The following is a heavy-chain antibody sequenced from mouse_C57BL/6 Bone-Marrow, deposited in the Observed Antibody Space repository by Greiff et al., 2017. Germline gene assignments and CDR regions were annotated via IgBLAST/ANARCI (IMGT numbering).Heavy chain of an antibody. D-gene: IGHD1-1*02. CDR2: FHPYNDDT. Sequence: QVQLQQSGAELVKPGASVKMSCKASGYTFTTYPIEWMKQNPGKSLEWIGNFHPYNDDTTYNEKFKGKATLTVEKSSSTVYLELIRLTSEDSAVYYCARGGKCGGYYFDYWGQGTTLTVSS. CDR3: ARGGKCGGYYFDY. J-gene: IGHJ2*01. CDR1: GYTFTTYP. V-gene: IGHV1-47*01.